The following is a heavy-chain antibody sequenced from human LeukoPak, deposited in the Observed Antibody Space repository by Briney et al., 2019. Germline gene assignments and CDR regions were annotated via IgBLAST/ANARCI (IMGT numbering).Heavy chain of an antibody. CDR2: IKSKTDGGTT. Sequence: GGSLRLSCAASGFTFSSYWMSWVRQAPGKGLEWVGRIKSKTDGGTTDYAAPVKGRFTISRDDSKNTLYLQMNSLKTEDTAVYYCTTVPLLLWFGELTDMDVWGKGTTVTISS. CDR1: GFTFSSYW. D-gene: IGHD3-10*01. V-gene: IGHV3-15*01. CDR3: TTVPLLLWFGELTDMDV. J-gene: IGHJ6*03.